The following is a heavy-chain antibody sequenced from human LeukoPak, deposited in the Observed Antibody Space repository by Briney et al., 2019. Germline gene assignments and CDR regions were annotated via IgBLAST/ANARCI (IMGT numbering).Heavy chain of an antibody. CDR3: AKDGGYSSGWYPTYYFDY. Sequence: GGSQRLSCAASGFTFSSYAMSWVRQAPGKGLEWVSAISGSGGSTYYADSVKGRFTISRDNSKNTLYLQMNSLRAEDTAVYYCAKDGGYSSGWYPTYYFDYWGQGTLVTVSS. J-gene: IGHJ4*02. D-gene: IGHD6-19*01. CDR1: GFTFSSYA. CDR2: ISGSGGST. V-gene: IGHV3-23*01.